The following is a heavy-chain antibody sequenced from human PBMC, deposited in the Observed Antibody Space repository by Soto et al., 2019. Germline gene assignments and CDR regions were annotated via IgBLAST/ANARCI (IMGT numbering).Heavy chain of an antibody. Sequence: EVQLVASGGDLVQPGGSLRISCAASGFTFSAHWLTWVRQAPGKGLEYVATLNQDGSQKYYVDSVKGRFTISRDNARNSLYLQMNSLRGEDTAVYFCVRESCVGGWCKGYFQEWGQGTRVTVSS. CDR2: LNQDGSQK. V-gene: IGHV3-7*05. D-gene: IGHD2-21*01. CDR1: GFTFSAHW. J-gene: IGHJ1*01. CDR3: VRESCVGGWCKGYFQE.